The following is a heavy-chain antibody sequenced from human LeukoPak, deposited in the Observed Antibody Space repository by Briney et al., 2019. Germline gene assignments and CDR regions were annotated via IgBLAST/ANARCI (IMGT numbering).Heavy chain of an antibody. V-gene: IGHV4-39*01. CDR2: IYNSGYS. CDR3: ARHQNPYGMDV. Sequence: PSETLSLTCSVSGGSISSSNYYWGWIRQPPGKGLEWIGSIYNSGYSYYNPSLKSRATISVDKSKNQSSLKLTSVTAADTAVYYCARHQNPYGMDVWGQGTTVTVSS. CDR1: GGSISSSNYY. J-gene: IGHJ6*02.